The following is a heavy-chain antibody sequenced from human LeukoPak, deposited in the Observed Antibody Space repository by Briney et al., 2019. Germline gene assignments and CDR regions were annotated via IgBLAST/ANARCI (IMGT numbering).Heavy chain of an antibody. CDR2: IYLYGTT. V-gene: IGHV4-4*02. J-gene: IGHJ6*02. D-gene: IGHD1/OR15-1a*01. Sequence: SETLSLTCSVSIGSISSSKRWSWVRQSPVKGLEWIGEIYLYGTTNYNPSFTSRVTMSVDRSRNQFSLKLTSVTAADTAVYYCARQKWEQQGRDYYFNGLDVWGPGNTVIVSS. CDR1: IGSISSSKR. CDR3: ARQKWEQQGRDYYFNGLDV.